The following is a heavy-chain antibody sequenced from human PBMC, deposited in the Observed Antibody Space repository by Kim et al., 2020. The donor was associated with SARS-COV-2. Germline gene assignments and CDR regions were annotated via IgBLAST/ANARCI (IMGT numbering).Heavy chain of an antibody. CDR1: GFPFSSYA. J-gene: IGHJ5*02. CDR3: AKTTRPDTSAWFDH. Sequence: GGSLRLSCAASGFPFSSYAMSWVRQAPGKGLEWVSIISDSGVSTYHADSVKGRFSISRDNSMNTLFLEVNSLRADDTAVYYCAKTTRPDTSAWFDHWGQGTLVTVSS. V-gene: IGHV3-23*01. CDR2: ISDSGVST. D-gene: IGHD6-19*01.